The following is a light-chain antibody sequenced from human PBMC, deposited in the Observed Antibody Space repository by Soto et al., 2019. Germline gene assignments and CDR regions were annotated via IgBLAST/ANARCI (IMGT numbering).Light chain of an antibody. V-gene: IGKV1-39*01. CDR2: AAS. CDR1: QSISNY. Sequence: DIQMTQSPSSLSASLGDRVTITCRASQSISNYLNWFQQKPGTPPKLLIYAASILQGGVPSRFSGRGSGTDFTLTISSLQPEDFATYYCQQTYSSPETFGQGTKVEI. CDR3: QQTYSSPET. J-gene: IGKJ1*01.